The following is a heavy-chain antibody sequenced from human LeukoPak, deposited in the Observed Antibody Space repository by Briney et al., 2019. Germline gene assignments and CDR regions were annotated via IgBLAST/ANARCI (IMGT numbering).Heavy chain of an antibody. CDR2: LYYSGRT. CDR1: GASVSDGSYY. Sequence: SETLSLTCSVSGASVSDGSYYWSWIPQPPGKGLEWIGFLYYSGRTNYSPSLSGRVSTSIDTSKNHFSLNLTSVTAADTAVYYCARGLSTGREDYFDFWGQGTLVSVSS. CDR3: ARGLSTGREDYFDF. D-gene: IGHD1-1*01. J-gene: IGHJ4*02. V-gene: IGHV4-61*03.